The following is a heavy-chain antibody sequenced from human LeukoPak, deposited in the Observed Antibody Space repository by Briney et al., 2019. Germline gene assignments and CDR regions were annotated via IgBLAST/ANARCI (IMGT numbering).Heavy chain of an antibody. V-gene: IGHV4-59*01. CDR2: MYYSGSP. CDR3: ARWRPYFYDSSGYVDY. D-gene: IGHD3-22*01. Sequence: TRSPTNTVSAESMRIDYSSGVRQPPGKGLEWIGNMYYSGSPDYNPSLQSRVNTSIDSSKNQFSLRLTPVTAADTAVYYCARWRPYFYDSSGYVDYWGQGALVTVSS. J-gene: IGHJ4*02. CDR1: AESMRIDY.